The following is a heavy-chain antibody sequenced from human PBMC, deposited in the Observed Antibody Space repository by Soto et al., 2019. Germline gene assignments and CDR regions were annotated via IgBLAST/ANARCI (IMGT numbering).Heavy chain of an antibody. CDR3: ARFPHSSGWPNYYYYGMDV. Sequence: SQTLSLPXILAGGSISSNYCSWHRHPPKNEMEWIGYIYYSGSTNYNPSLKSRVTISVDTSKNQFSLKLSSVTAADTAVYYFARFPHSSGWPNYYYYGMDVWGQGTTVTV. V-gene: IGHV4-59*01. J-gene: IGHJ6*02. CDR1: GGSISSNY. CDR2: IYYSGST. D-gene: IGHD6-19*01.